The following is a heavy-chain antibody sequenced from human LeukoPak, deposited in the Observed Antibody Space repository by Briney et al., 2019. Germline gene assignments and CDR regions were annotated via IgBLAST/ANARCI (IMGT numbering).Heavy chain of an antibody. J-gene: IGHJ4*02. V-gene: IGHV3-23*01. CDR2: ITGSGGNT. Sequence: GGSLRLSCAASGFTFSSYAMSWVRQAPGKGLEWVSGITGSGGNTYYADSVKGRFTISRDNSKSTLYLRMSSLRAEDTAIYYCAKDTSTRWYSSTPLPGDCWGQGTLVTVSS. CDR3: AKDTSTRWYSSTPLPGDC. CDR1: GFTFSSYA. D-gene: IGHD6-13*01.